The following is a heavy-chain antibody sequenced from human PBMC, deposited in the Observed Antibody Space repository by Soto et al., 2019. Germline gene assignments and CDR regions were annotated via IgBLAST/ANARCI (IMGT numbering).Heavy chain of an antibody. CDR1: GFTFGDYA. CDR2: IRSKAYGGTT. V-gene: IGHV3-49*04. CDR3: TSPSYGDDYYYGMDV. J-gene: IGHJ6*02. D-gene: IGHD4-17*01. Sequence: AGGSLRLSCTASGFTFGDYAMSWVRQAPGKGLEWVGFIRSKAYGGTTEYAASVKGRFTISRDDSKSIAYLQMNSLKTEDTAVYYCTSPSYGDDYYYGMDVWGQGTTVTVSS.